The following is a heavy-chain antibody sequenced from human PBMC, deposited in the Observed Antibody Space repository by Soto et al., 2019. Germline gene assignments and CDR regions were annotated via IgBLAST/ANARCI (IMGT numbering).Heavy chain of an antibody. Sequence: GESLKISCKGSGYSFAGYWITWVRQKPGKGLEWMGRIDPSDSQTYYSPSFRGHVTISVTKSITTVFLQWSSLRASDTAMYYCARQIYDSDTGPNFQYYFDSWGQGNPVTVSS. CDR2: IDPSDSQT. V-gene: IGHV5-10-1*01. CDR3: ARQIYDSDTGPNFQYYFDS. D-gene: IGHD3-22*01. J-gene: IGHJ4*02. CDR1: GYSFAGYW.